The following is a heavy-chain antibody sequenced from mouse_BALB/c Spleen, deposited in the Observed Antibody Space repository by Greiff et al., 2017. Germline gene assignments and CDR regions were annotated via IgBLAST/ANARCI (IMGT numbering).Heavy chain of an antibody. Sequence: DVKLVESGGGLVKPGGSLKLSCAASGFAFSSYAMSWVRQTPAKRLEWVAYISSGGGSTYYPDTVKGRFTISRDNAKNTLYLQMSSLKSEDTAMYYCARPLYGDDSWFAYWGQGTLVTVSA. V-gene: IGHV5-12-1*01. J-gene: IGHJ3*01. CDR1: GFAFSSYA. CDR3: ARPLYGDDSWFAY. D-gene: IGHD2-2*01. CDR2: ISSGGGST.